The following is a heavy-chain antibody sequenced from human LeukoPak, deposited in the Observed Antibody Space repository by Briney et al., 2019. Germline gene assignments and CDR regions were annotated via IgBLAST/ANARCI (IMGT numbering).Heavy chain of an antibody. CDR3: ARGLFIAARGGNWFDP. CDR1: GYTFTGYY. CDR2: INPNSGGT. J-gene: IGHJ5*02. D-gene: IGHD6-6*01. V-gene: IGHV1-2*02. Sequence: ASVKVSCKASGYTFTGYYMHWVRQAPGQGLEWMGWINPNSGGTNYAQKFQGRVTMTRDTSISTAYMELSRLRSDDTAVYYCARGLFIAARGGNWFDPWGQGTLVTVSS.